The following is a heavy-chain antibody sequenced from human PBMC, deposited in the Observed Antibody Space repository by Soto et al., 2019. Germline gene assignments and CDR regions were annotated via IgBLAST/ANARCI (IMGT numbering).Heavy chain of an antibody. D-gene: IGHD4-17*01. CDR3: ARGYGDYVSDY. V-gene: IGHV4-59*01. J-gene: IGHJ4*02. CDR1: RGSISSYY. CDR2: IYYSGST. Sequence: PSETLSLTCTVSRGSISSYYWSWIRQPPGKGLEWIGYIYYSGSTNYNPSLKSRVTISVDTSKNQYSLKLSSVTAADTAVYYCARGYGDYVSDYWGQGTLVTVSS.